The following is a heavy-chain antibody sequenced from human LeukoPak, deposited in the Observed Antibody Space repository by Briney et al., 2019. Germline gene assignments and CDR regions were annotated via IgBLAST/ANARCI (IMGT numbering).Heavy chain of an antibody. CDR2: ISSSGSTI. D-gene: IGHD3-16*01. CDR1: GFTFSDYY. J-gene: IGHJ4*02. V-gene: IGHV3-11*01. Sequence: GGSLRLSCAASGFTFSDYYMSWIRQAPGKGLEWVSYISSSGSTIYYADSVKGRFTISRDNAKNTLYLQMNSLRAEDTAVYYCARVYDDGTYYFDYWGQGTLVTVSS. CDR3: ARVYDDGTYYFDY.